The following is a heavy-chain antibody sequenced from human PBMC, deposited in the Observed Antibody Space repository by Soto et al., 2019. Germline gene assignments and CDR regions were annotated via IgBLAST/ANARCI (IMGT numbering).Heavy chain of an antibody. D-gene: IGHD3-9*01. J-gene: IGHJ5*02. CDR2: IYHSGGT. Sequence: QLQLQESGSGLVKPSQTLSLTCAVSGGSISSGGYSWNWIRQLPGKGLEWIGYIYHSGGTLYNPSLKSRVTISVDKSMNQFSLTLTSVTAADTAVYYCAIDSLTGNWFDPWGQGTLVTVSS. CDR1: GGSISSGGYS. V-gene: IGHV4-30-2*06. CDR3: AIDSLTGNWFDP.